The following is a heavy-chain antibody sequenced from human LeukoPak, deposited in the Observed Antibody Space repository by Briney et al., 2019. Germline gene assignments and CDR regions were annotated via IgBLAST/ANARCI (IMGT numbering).Heavy chain of an antibody. V-gene: IGHV1-2*02. CDR1: GYTFTGDY. Sequence: ASVKVSCKASGYTFTGDYMHWVRQAPGQGLEWMGWINPNSGGTNYAQKFQGRVTMTRDTSISTAYMELSRLRSDDTAVYYCARGYYDSSDYEYFQHWGQGTLVTVSS. J-gene: IGHJ1*01. D-gene: IGHD3-22*01. CDR3: ARGYYDSSDYEYFQH. CDR2: INPNSGGT.